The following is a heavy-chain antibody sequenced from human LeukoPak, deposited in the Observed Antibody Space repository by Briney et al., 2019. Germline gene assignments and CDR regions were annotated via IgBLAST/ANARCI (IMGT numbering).Heavy chain of an antibody. Sequence: GGSLRLSRAASGFTFSTYWMHWVRQAPGKGLVWVSRINSDGSSTSYADSVKGRFTISRDNAKNTLYLQMNSLRAEDTAVYYCARDPTTVQTFGDWGQGTLVSVSS. V-gene: IGHV3-74*01. CDR1: GFTFSTYW. CDR3: ARDPTTVQTFGD. CDR2: INSDGSST. J-gene: IGHJ4*02. D-gene: IGHD4-17*01.